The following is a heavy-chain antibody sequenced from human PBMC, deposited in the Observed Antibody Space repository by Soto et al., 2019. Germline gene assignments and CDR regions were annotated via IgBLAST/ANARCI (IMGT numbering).Heavy chain of an antibody. D-gene: IGHD3-9*01. J-gene: IGHJ4*02. CDR2: IGHSGYSI. V-gene: IGHV3-23*01. Sequence: DVQLLESGGGLIQPGGSLRLSCAGSGFSFNNYAMAWVRQAPGKALEWVSSIGHSGYSINYGDSVKGRFTISRDNSNNILFLEMTGLRAEDTAVYYCARSDDKDILTGCYNWGQGALVTVSS. CDR3: ARSDDKDILTGCYN. CDR1: GFSFNNYA.